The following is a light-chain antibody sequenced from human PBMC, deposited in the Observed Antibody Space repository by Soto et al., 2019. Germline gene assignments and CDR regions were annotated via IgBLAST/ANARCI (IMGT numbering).Light chain of an antibody. CDR2: GAV. CDR3: PHRKVSPYP. Sequence: VLTQSPGTMSLAPGERATLSCRASQRVDNAYFVWYQHKPGPAPRLLLYGAVSRATGIPARFSGSGSGPDFTLTIIRLETEDSAVYYCPHRKVSPYPFGQGTTLEIK. V-gene: IGKV3-20*01. CDR1: QRVDNAY. J-gene: IGKJ2*01.